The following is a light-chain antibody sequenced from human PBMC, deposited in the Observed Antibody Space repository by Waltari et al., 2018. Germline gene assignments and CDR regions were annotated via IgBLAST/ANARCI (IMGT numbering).Light chain of an antibody. Sequence: EIQMTQSPSSVSASVGDRVTITCRATQDINSALAWYQQKPGQAPNLLIYAVSSLQSGVPSRFSGSGTGTHFTLTISSLQPEDVATYDCQQGNTFPPTFGLGTRVQI. V-gene: IGKV1-12*01. CDR2: AVS. CDR3: QQGNTFPPT. CDR1: QDINSA. J-gene: IGKJ1*01.